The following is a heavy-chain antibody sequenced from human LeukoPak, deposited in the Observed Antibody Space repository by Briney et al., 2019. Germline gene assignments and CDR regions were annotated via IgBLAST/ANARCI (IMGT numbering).Heavy chain of an antibody. V-gene: IGHV3-23*01. D-gene: IGHD3-16*02. CDR1: GFTFSSYA. Sequence: PGGSLRLSCAASGFTFSSYAMSWVRQAPGKGLEWVLAISGSGGSTYYADSVKGRFTISRDNSKNTLYLQMNSLRAEDTAVYYCAKVADYDYVWGSYRYIRHFDYWGQGTLVTVSS. J-gene: IGHJ4*02. CDR3: AKVADYDYVWGSYRYIRHFDY. CDR2: ISGSGGST.